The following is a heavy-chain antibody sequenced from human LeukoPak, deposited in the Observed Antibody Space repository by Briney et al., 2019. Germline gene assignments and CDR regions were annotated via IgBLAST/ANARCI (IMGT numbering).Heavy chain of an antibody. J-gene: IGHJ6*03. CDR1: EFTFSNYA. V-gene: IGHV3-30*03. CDR3: ARGGQYYDFWSGYPSYYFSMDV. D-gene: IGHD3-3*01. Sequence: GGSLRLSCAASEFTFSNYAMHWVRQAPGRGLDWVATISSDGRNKYYADSVKGRFTISRDNSKSTLFLHMNSLTTDDTAVYYCARGGQYYDFWSGYPSYYFSMDVWGKGTTVTVSS. CDR2: ISSDGRNK.